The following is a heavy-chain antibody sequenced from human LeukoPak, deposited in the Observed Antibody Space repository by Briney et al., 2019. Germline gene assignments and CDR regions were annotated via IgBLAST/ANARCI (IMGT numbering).Heavy chain of an antibody. CDR2: IRYDGSNK. CDR3: AKANRPMVRGVYLDY. CDR1: GFTFSSYG. D-gene: IGHD3-10*01. V-gene: IGHV3-30*02. Sequence: GGSLRLSCAASGFTFSSYGMHWVRQAPGKGLEWVAFIRYDGSNKYYADSVKGRFTISRDNSKNTLYLQMNSLRAEDTAVYYCAKANRPMVRGVYLDYWGQGTLVTVSS. J-gene: IGHJ4*02.